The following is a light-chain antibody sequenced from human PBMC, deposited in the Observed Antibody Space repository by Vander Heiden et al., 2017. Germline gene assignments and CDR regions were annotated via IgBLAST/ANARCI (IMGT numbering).Light chain of an antibody. CDR2: HDN. J-gene: IGLJ3*02. CDR3: QSFDTSLSASV. Sequence: QSVLAQPPSVSGAPGQRVTISCTGSSSNIGAFYDVHWYQHVPGTAPKLLIYHDNNRPSGVPDRFSGSKAGSSAFLAITGLQAEDEADYYCQSFDTSLSASVFGGGTKLTVL. V-gene: IGLV1-40*01. CDR1: SSNIGAFYD.